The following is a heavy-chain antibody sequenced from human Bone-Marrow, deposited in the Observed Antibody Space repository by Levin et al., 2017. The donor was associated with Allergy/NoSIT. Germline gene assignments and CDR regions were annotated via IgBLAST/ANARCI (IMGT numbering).Heavy chain of an antibody. D-gene: IGHD3-10*01. CDR1: GYTLNSYA. V-gene: IGHV1-3*01. CDR3: ARNGVRGILVPPSAQWNNFFDP. J-gene: IGHJ5*02. Sequence: ASVKVSCKATGYTLNSYAMHWLRQAPGHSLEWMGWINAGSGDTEYSQKFQDRVTISWDTSADTAYMELTSLESEDTAVYYCARNGVRGILVPPSAQWNNFFDPWGQGPLVPVS. CDR2: INAGSGDT.